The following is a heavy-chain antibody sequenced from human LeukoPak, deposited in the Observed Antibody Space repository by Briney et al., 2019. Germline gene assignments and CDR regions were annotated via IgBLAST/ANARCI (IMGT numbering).Heavy chain of an antibody. Sequence: ASVKVSCKASGYTFTSYYIHWMRQAPGQGLEGMGIINPSGGSTSYAQKFQGRVTMTRDTSTSTVYMELSSLRSEDTAVYYCARGVATVSFDYWGQGTLVTVSS. J-gene: IGHJ4*02. CDR3: ARGVATVSFDY. CDR2: INPSGGST. CDR1: GYTFTSYY. D-gene: IGHD5-12*01. V-gene: IGHV1-46*01.